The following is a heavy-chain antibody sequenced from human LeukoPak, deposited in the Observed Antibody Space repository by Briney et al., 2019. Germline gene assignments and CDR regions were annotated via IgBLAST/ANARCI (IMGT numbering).Heavy chain of an antibody. CDR2: ISGSGGNT. CDR1: GFTFSSYA. V-gene: IGHV3-23*01. J-gene: IGHJ4*02. CDR3: AKDRSYYDSSGYIYYFDY. D-gene: IGHD3-22*01. Sequence: GGSLRLSCAASGFTFSSYAMSWVRQAPGKGLEWVSAISGSGGNTYYADSVKGRFTISRDNSKNTLYLQMNSLRAEDTAVYYCAKDRSYYDSSGYIYYFDYWGQGTLVTVSS.